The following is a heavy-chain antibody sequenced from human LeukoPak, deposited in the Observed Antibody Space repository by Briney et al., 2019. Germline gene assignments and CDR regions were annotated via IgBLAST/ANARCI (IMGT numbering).Heavy chain of an antibody. J-gene: IGHJ4*02. V-gene: IGHV4-34*01. CDR2: INHSGST. CDR1: GGSFSGYY. Sequence: PSETLSLTCAVYGGSFSGYYWSWIRQPPGKGLEWIGEINHSGSTNYNPSLKSRVTISVDTSKNQFSLKLSSVTAADTAVYYCARPPSPDCSSTSCADYWGQGTLVTVSS. D-gene: IGHD2-2*01. CDR3: ARPPSPDCSSTSCADY.